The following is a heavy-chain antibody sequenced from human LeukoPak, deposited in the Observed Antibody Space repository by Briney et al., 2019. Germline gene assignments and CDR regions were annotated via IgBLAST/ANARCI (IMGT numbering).Heavy chain of an antibody. CDR1: EFTFKNYG. D-gene: IGHD3-22*01. V-gene: IGHV3-21*01. Sequence: GGSLRLSCAASEFTFKNYGMSWVRQAPGKVLEWVSSISSSSTYIFYADSVKGRFTISRDDAKTSLYLQMNSMRDEDTDVSYXXXXXXXXXXXXSXGYYFSTRKGVHDAFDIWGQGTMVTVSS. J-gene: IGHJ3*02. CDR3: XXXXXXXXXXXSXGYYFSTRKGVHDAFDI. CDR2: ISSSSTYI.